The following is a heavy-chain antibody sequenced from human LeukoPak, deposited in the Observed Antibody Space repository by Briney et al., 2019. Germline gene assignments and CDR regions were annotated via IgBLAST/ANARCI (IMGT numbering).Heavy chain of an antibody. J-gene: IGHJ5*02. V-gene: IGHV4-59*01. CDR2: IYYSGST. CDR3: ARGAPVGALEWLLNNWFDP. D-gene: IGHD3-3*01. CDR1: GGSISSYY. Sequence: SETLSLTCTVSGGSISSYYWSWIRQPPGKGLEWIGYIYYSGSTNYNPPLKSRVTISVDTSKNQFPLKLSSVTAADTAVYYCARGAPVGALEWLLNNWFDPWGQGTLVTVSS.